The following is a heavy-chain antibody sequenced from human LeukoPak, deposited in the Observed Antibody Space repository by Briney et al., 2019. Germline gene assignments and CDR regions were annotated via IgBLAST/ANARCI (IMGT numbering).Heavy chain of an antibody. CDR3: ARAWLRLNLYFDY. CDR1: GYTFTNYY. CDR2: INPNSGGT. J-gene: IGHJ4*02. V-gene: IGHV1-2*02. Sequence: GASVKVSCKASGYTFTNYYMHWVRQAPGQGLEWMGWINPNSGGTNYAQKFQGRVTMTRDTSISTSYMELSRLRSDDTAVYYCARAWLRLNLYFDYWGQGTLVTVSS. D-gene: IGHD5-12*01.